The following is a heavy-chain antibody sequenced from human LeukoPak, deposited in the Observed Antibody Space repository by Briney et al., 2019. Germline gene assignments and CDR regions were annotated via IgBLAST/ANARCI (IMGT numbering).Heavy chain of an antibody. J-gene: IGHJ4*02. Sequence: GGSLRLSCAASGFTFSSYGMSWVRQAPGKGLEWVSAISGSGGSTYYADSVKGRFTISRDNSKNTLYLQMNSLRAEDTALYYCAKKDVFTGYYNYFDYWGQGTLVTVSS. V-gene: IGHV3-23*01. CDR2: ISGSGGST. D-gene: IGHD3-9*01. CDR3: AKKDVFTGYYNYFDY. CDR1: GFTFSSYG.